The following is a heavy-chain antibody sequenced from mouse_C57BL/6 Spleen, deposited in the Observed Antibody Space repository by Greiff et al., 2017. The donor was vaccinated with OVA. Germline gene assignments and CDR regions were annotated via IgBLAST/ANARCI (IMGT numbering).Heavy chain of an antibody. V-gene: IGHV1-53*01. D-gene: IGHD2-2*01. CDR3: ARFGYDGAWFAY. Sequence: QVHVKQPGTELVKPGASVKLSCKASGYTFTSYWMHWVKQRPGQGLEWIGNINPSNGGTNYNEKFKSKATLTVDKSSSPAYMQLSSLTSEDSAVYYCARFGYDGAWFAYWGQGTLVTVSA. CDR1: GYTFTSYW. J-gene: IGHJ3*01. CDR2: INPSNGGT.